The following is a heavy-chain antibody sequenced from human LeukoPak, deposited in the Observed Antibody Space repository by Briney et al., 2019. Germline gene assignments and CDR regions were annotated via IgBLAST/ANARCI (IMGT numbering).Heavy chain of an antibody. V-gene: IGHV3-48*03. Sequence: GGSLRLSCSASGFTFRSYEMNWVRQAPGKGLEWVSYISSSGNTIYYVDSVKGRFTISRDNAKNSLYLQMNSLRAEDTAVYYCARRWNYCFDFWGQGTLVTVSS. CDR2: ISSSGNTI. CDR3: ARRWNYCFDF. D-gene: IGHD1-7*01. CDR1: GFTFRSYE. J-gene: IGHJ4*02.